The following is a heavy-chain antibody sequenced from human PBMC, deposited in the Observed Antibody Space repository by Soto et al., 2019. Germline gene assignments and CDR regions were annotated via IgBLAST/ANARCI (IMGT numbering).Heavy chain of an antibody. V-gene: IGHV4-59*01. D-gene: IGHD5-12*01. J-gene: IGHJ4*02. CDR1: GGSINTYY. CDR3: ARQRLQYYFDY. CDR2: IYRSGTT. Sequence: SETLSLTCTVSGGSINTYYWSWIRQPRGKGLEWIGHIYRSGTTRYNPSVESRVTISVDTSKSQFSLELSSVTAADTAVYYCARQRLQYYFDYWGQGTLVTVSS.